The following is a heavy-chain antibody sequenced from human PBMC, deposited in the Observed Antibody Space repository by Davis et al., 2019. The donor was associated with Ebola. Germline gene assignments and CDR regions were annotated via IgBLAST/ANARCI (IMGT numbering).Heavy chain of an antibody. Sequence: SVKVSCKASGYTFPDYGISWVRQAPGQGLEWMGGIIPIFGTANYAQKFQGRVTMTEDTSTDTAYMELSSLRSEDTAVFYCVTGSRREIEYLYQWGQGTLVTVSS. V-gene: IGHV1-69*06. J-gene: IGHJ1*01. CDR2: IIPIFGTA. D-gene: IGHD1-26*01. CDR1: GYTFPDYG. CDR3: VTGSRREIEYLYQ.